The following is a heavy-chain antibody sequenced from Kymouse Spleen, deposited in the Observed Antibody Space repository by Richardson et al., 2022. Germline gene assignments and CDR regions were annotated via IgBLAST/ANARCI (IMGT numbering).Heavy chain of an antibody. Sequence: QVQLQESGPGLVKPSETLSLTCTVSGGSISSYYWSWIRQPPGKGLEWIGYIYYSGSTNYNPSLKSRVTISVDTSKNQFSLKLSSVTAADTAVYYCARDRGVRGVIATLTTGAREPWSPSPQ. CDR1: GGSISSYY. CDR3: ARDRGVRGVIATLTT. V-gene: IGHV4-59*01. J-gene: IGHJ4*02. CDR2: IYYSGST. D-gene: IGHD3-10*01.